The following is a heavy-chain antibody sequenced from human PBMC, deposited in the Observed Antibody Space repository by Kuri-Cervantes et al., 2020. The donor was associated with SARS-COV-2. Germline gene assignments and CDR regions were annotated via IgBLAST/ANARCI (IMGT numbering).Heavy chain of an antibody. D-gene: IGHD6-19*01. J-gene: IGHJ4*02. CDR2: FDPEDGET. CDR1: GYTLTELS. Sequence: ASVKVSCKVSGYTLTELSMHWVRQAPGKGLEWMGGFDPEDGETIYAQKFQGRVTMTEDTSTDTAYMELSSLRSEDTAVYYCARVLMSSGWYRIDYWGQGTLVTVSS. CDR3: ARVLMSSGWYRIDY. V-gene: IGHV1-24*01.